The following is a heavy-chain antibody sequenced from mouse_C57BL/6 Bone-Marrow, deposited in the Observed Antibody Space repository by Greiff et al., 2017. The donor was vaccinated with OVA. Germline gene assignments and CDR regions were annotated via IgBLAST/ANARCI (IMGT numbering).Heavy chain of an antibody. Sequence: QVQLQQSGAELVRPGASVKLSCQASGYTFTDYSINWVKQRPGQGLEWIARIYPGSGNTYYNEKFKGKATLTAEKSSSTAYMQLSSLTSEDSAVYFCARAGTFDYWGQGTTLTVSS. D-gene: IGHD4-1*01. V-gene: IGHV1-76*01. CDR2: IYPGSGNT. CDR3: ARAGTFDY. CDR1: GYTFTDYS. J-gene: IGHJ2*01.